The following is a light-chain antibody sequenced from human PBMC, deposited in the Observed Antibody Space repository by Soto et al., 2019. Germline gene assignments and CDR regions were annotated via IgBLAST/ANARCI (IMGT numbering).Light chain of an antibody. J-gene: IGLJ3*02. CDR1: TSDVVNYNY. V-gene: IGLV2-14*03. Sequence: QSALTQPASVSGSPGQSVTISCTGSTSDVVNYNYVSWYQQHPGKAPKLIISEVNRRPSGVSSRFSGSRSANTASLTISGLQAEDEAHYYCISFRTTGTLIMFSGGTKLTVL. CDR3: ISFRTTGTLIM. CDR2: EVN.